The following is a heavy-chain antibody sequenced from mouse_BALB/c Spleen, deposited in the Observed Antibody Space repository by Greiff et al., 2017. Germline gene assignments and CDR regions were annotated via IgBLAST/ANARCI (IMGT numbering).Heavy chain of an antibody. CDR3: ARRGYYGSSCEAAY. Sequence: EVQRVESGGGLVKPGGSLKLSCAASGFAFSSYDMSWVRQTPEKRLEWVAYISSGGGSTYYPDTVKGRFTISRDNAKNTLYLQMSSLTSEDTAMYDCARRGYYGSSCEAAYWGQGTLVTVSA. CDR2: ISSGGGST. D-gene: IGHD1-1*01. J-gene: IGHJ3*01. CDR1: GFAFSSYD. V-gene: IGHV5-12-1*01.